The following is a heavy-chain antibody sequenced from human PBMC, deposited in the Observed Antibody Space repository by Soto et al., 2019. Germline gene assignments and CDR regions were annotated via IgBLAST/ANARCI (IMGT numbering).Heavy chain of an antibody. CDR3: AKDKSTGEYSYYRYMDV. CDR2: ISWNSGQL. Sequence: EVQLVESGGGLVQPYRSLRLSCVASGFTFDDYAMHWVRQAPGKGLEWVSAISWNSGQLDYADSVRGRFTISRDNAKNSLYLQMNSLRPEDTALYYCAKDKSTGEYSYYRYMDVWGKGTTVTVSS. CDR1: GFTFDDYA. V-gene: IGHV3-9*01. J-gene: IGHJ6*03. D-gene: IGHD4-17*01.